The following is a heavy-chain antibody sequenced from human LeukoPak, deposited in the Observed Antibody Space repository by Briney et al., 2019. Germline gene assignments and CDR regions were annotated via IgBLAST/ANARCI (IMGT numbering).Heavy chain of an antibody. Sequence: SETLSLTCSVSGGSINNYYWSWIRKPPGQGLEWLGYIYSSGVTNYNPSLQSRLTISLDTSKNQFSLRVNSVTAADTAIYYCARHDNVPVIRHGFDHWGHGTLVTVAS. D-gene: IGHD2-8*01. CDR1: GGSINNYY. V-gene: IGHV4-59*08. J-gene: IGHJ4*01. CDR3: ARHDNVPVIRHGFDH. CDR2: IYSSGVT.